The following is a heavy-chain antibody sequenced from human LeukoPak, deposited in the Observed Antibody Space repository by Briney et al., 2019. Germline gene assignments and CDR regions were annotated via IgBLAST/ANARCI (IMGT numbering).Heavy chain of an antibody. CDR2: IYYSGST. CDR3: ARDRSASYRFDY. CDR1: GGSISSGDYY. V-gene: IGHV4-30-4*01. Sequence: PSETLSLTCTVSGGSISSGDYYWSWIRQPPGKGLEWIGYIYYSGSTYYNPSLKSRLTISVDTSKNQFSLNLTSATAADTAVYYCARDRSASYRFDYWGQGTLVTVSS. J-gene: IGHJ4*02. D-gene: IGHD1-26*01.